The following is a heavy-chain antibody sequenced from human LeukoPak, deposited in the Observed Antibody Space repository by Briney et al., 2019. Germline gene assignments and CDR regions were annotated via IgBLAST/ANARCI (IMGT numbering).Heavy chain of an antibody. CDR2: IIPIFGTA. V-gene: IGHV1-69*01. Sequence: SVKVSCKASGGTFSSYAISWVRQAPGQGLEWMGGIIPIFGTANYAQKFQGRVTITADESTSTAYMELSSLRSEDTAVYYCARGDDTRYCSGGGCYRRLDVWGKGTTVTVSS. CDR1: GGTFSSYA. CDR3: ARGDDTRYCSGGGCYRRLDV. J-gene: IGHJ6*04. D-gene: IGHD2-15*01.